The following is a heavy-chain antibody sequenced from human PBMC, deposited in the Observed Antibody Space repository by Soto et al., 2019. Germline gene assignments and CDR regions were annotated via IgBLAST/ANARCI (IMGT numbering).Heavy chain of an antibody. V-gene: IGHV1-18*01. D-gene: IGHD6-6*01. CDR2: ISAYNGNT. Sequence: ASVKVSCKASGYTFTSYGISWVRQAPGQGLEWMGWISAYNGNTNYAQKLQGRVTMTTDTSTSTAYMELRSLRSDDTAVYYCAIPPPMDSSSPEDGYYYYYGMDVWGQGTTVTV. CDR3: AIPPPMDSSSPEDGYYYYYGMDV. CDR1: GYTFTSYG. J-gene: IGHJ6*02.